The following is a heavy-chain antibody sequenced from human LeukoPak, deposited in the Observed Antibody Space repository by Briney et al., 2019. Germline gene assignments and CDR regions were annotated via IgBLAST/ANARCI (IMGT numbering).Heavy chain of an antibody. V-gene: IGHV1-2*04. Sequence: ASVKVSCKASGYTFTGYYMHWVRQAPGQGLEWMGWINPNSGGTNYAQKFQGWVTMTRDTSISTAYMELRSLRSEDTAVYYCARGFLDSFDYWGQGTLVTVSS. J-gene: IGHJ4*02. D-gene: IGHD3-3*01. CDR1: GYTFTGYY. CDR3: ARGFLDSFDY. CDR2: INPNSGGT.